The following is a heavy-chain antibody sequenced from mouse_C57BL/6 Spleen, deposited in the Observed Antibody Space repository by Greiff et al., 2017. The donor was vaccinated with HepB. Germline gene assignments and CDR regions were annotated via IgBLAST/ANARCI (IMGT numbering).Heavy chain of an antibody. CDR3: ARYLNDVDY. CDR2: IDPSDSYT. V-gene: IGHV1-69*01. Sequence: QVQLQQPGAELVMPGASVKLSCKASGYTFTSYWMHWVKQRPGQGLEWIGEIDPSDSYTNYNQKFKGKSTLTVDKSSSTAYMQLSSLTSEDSAVYYCARYLNDVDYWGQGTTLTVSS. J-gene: IGHJ2*01. D-gene: IGHD2-12*01. CDR1: GYTFTSYW.